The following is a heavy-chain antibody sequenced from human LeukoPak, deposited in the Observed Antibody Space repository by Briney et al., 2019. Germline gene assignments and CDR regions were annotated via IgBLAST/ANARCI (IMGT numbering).Heavy chain of an antibody. CDR1: GFTFSSYW. CDR3: ARVNKVGPFDY. Sequence: GGSLRLSCAASGFTFSSYWMSWVRQAPGKGLEWVSSISSSSSYIYYADSVKGRFTISRDNAKNSLYLQMNSLRAEDTAVYYCARVNKVGPFDYWGQGTLVTVSS. CDR2: ISSSSSYI. V-gene: IGHV3-21*01. J-gene: IGHJ4*02.